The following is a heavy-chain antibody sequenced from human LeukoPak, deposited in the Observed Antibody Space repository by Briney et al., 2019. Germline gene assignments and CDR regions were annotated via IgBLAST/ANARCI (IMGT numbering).Heavy chain of an antibody. CDR1: GLTFSTYG. CDR2: IFSDGIRK. J-gene: IGHJ4*02. CDR3: ARASGPIKKNRFDQ. D-gene: IGHD1-26*01. V-gene: IGHV3-30*12. Sequence: PGMSLSLSCATSGLTFSTYGMEWVRQAPGKGLEWVAIIFSDGIRKYYADSVKGRFTISRDISRSTLYLEMNSLSAEDTAVYYCARASGPIKKNRFDQWGQGTLVTVSS.